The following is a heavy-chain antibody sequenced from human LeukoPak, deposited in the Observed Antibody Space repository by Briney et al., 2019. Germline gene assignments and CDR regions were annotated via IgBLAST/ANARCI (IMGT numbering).Heavy chain of an antibody. V-gene: IGHV1-24*01. J-gene: IGHJ4*02. CDR3: ARDLRYCSGGSCSITGLDY. D-gene: IGHD2-15*01. CDR1: GYTLTELS. CDR2: FDPEDGET. Sequence: ASVKVSCKVSGYTLTELSMHWVRQAPGKGLEWIGGFDPEDGETIYAQEFQGRVTITRDTSASTAYMELSSLRSEDMAVYYCARDLRYCSGGSCSITGLDYWGQGTLVTVSS.